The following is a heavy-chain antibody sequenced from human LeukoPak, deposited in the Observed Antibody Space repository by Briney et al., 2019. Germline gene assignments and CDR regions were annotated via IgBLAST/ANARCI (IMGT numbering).Heavy chain of an antibody. CDR3: AKELLGGVGALAFDI. J-gene: IGHJ3*02. Sequence: GGSLRLSCAASGFTFNNNWMTWVRQAPGKGLEWVSGISWNSGSIGYADSVKGRFTISRDNAKNSLYLQMNSLRAEDMALYYCAKELLGGVGALAFDIWGQGTMVTVSS. V-gene: IGHV3-9*03. CDR2: ISWNSGSI. D-gene: IGHD1-26*01. CDR1: GFTFNNNW.